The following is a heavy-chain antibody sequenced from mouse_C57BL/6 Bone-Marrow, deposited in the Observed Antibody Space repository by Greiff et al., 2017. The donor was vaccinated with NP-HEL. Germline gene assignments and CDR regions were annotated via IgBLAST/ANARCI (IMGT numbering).Heavy chain of an antibody. D-gene: IGHD2-10*02. J-gene: IGHJ2*01. V-gene: IGHV1-26*01. Sequence: EVQLQQSGPELVKPGASVKISRKASGYTFPDYYMNWVKQSPGKSLEWIGDIYPNNGGTSYNQKFQGQATVTGDKSTSTAYMELRSLTSDDSAVYYGARGYGNYFDYWGQGTTLTVSS. CDR1: GYTFPDYY. CDR2: IYPNNGGT. CDR3: ARGYGNYFDY.